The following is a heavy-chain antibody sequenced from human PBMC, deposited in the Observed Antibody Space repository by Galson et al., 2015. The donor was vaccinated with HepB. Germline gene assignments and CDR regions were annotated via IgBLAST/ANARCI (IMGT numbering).Heavy chain of an antibody. V-gene: IGHV3-30*03. D-gene: IGHD3-3*01. CDR3: ARGMYDFWSGYWDYYYYYGMDV. Sequence: SLRLSCAASGFTFSSYGMHWVRQAPGKGLEWVAVISYDGSNKYYADSVKGRFTTSRDNSKNTLYLQMNSLRAEDTAVYYCARGMYDFWSGYWDYYYYYGMDVWGQGTLVTVSS. J-gene: IGHJ6*02. CDR1: GFTFSSYG. CDR2: ISYDGSNK.